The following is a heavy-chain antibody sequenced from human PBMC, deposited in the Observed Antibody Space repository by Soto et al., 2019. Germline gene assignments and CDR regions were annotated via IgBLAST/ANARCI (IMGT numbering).Heavy chain of an antibody. D-gene: IGHD3-10*01. J-gene: IGHJ3*02. V-gene: IGHV4-39*01. CDR2: IYYSGST. CDR3: ARQNWVEFGEYGGTFGAFDI. CDR1: GGSISSSSYY. Sequence: SETLSLTCTVSGGSISSSSYYWGWIRQPPGKGLEWIGSIYYSGSTYYNPSLKSRVTISVDTSKNQFSLKLSSVTAADTAVYYCARQNWVEFGEYGGTFGAFDIWGQGTMVTVSS.